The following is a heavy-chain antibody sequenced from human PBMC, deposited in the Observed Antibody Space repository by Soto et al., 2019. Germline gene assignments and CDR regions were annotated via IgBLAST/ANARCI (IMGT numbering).Heavy chain of an antibody. Sequence: GGSLRLSCAASGFTFSSYSMNWVRQAPGKGLEWVSYISSSSSTIYYADSVNGRFTISSENAKNSLYLQMNSLRDEDTAVYYGAREPAWGGGYSYGSDYYGMDVWGQGTTVTVSS. J-gene: IGHJ6*02. V-gene: IGHV3-48*02. D-gene: IGHD5-18*01. CDR2: ISSSSSTI. CDR3: AREPAWGGGYSYGSDYYGMDV. CDR1: GFTFSSYS.